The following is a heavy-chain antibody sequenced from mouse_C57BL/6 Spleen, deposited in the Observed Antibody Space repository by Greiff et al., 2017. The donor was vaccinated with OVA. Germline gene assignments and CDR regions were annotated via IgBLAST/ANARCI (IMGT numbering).Heavy chain of an antibody. D-gene: IGHD2-4*01. CDR3: ARGIYYDYPMDY. V-gene: IGHV3-6*01. J-gene: IGHJ4*01. Sequence: EVQLQQSGPGLVKPSQSLSLTCSVTGYSITSGYYWNWIRQFPGNKLEWMGYISYDGSNNYNPSLKNRISITRDTSKNQFFLKLNSVTTEDTATYYCARGIYYDYPMDYWGQGTSVTVSS. CDR1: GYSITSGYY. CDR2: ISYDGSN.